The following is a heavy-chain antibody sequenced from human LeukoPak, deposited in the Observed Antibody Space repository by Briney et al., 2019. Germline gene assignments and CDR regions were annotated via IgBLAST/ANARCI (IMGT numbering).Heavy chain of an antibody. V-gene: IGHV1-2*02. J-gene: IGHJ5*02. Sequence: ASVKVSCKASGYTFTGYYMHWVRQAPGQGLEWMGWINPNSGGTNYAQKFQGRVTMTRDTSISTAYMELNRLRSDDTAVYYCAGGDDYIWGSAFNWFDPWGQGTLVTVSS. D-gene: IGHD3-16*01. CDR1: GYTFTGYY. CDR2: INPNSGGT. CDR3: AGGDDYIWGSAFNWFDP.